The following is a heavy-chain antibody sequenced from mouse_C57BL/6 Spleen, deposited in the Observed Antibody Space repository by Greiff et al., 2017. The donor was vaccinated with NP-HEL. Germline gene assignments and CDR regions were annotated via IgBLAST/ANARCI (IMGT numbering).Heavy chain of an antibody. CDR2: IDPNSGGT. J-gene: IGHJ3*01. Sequence: QVQLKQPGAELVKPGASVKLSCKASGYTFTSYWMHWVKQRPGRGLEWIGRIDPNSGGTKYNEKFKSKATLTVDKPSSTAYMQLSSLTSEDSAVYYCAKGGGIYDGYTDWFAYWGQGTLVTVSA. CDR1: GYTFTSYW. V-gene: IGHV1-72*01. D-gene: IGHD2-3*01. CDR3: AKGGGIYDGYTDWFAY.